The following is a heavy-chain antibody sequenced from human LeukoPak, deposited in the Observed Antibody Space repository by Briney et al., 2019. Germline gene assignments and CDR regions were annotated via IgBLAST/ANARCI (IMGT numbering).Heavy chain of an antibody. CDR3: ARGVIFRSWDTATDY. D-gene: IGHD6-13*01. CDR1: GFTFSSYS. J-gene: IGHJ4*02. CDR2: ISTSSSTI. Sequence: GGSLRLSCAASGFTFSSYSMNWVRQAPGKGLEWVSYISTSSSTIYYADSVKGRFTISRDNAKNSLYLQMNSLRAEDTAVYYCARGVIFRSWDTATDYWGQGTLATVSS. V-gene: IGHV3-48*01.